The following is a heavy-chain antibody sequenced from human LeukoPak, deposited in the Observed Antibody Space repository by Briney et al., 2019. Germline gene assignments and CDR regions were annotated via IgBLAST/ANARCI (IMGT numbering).Heavy chain of an antibody. CDR1: GFTFSSYN. V-gene: IGHV3-21*01. CDR2: ITSGSSHI. D-gene: IGHD2-2*01. J-gene: IGHJ4*02. CDR3: ARGRSNRIVVVPAATRYYFDY. Sequence: GGSLRLSCAASGFTFSSYNMNWVRQTPGQGLEWVSSITSGSSHIYYADSVKGRFTISRDNAKSSLYLQMNSLRAEDTAVYYCARGRSNRIVVVPAATRYYFDYWGQGTLVTVSS.